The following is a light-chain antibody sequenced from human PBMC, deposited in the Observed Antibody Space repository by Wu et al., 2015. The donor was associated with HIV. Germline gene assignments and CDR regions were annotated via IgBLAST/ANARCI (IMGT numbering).Light chain of an antibody. Sequence: IVLTQSPGTLSLSPGERATLSCRASQTISSSYLAWYQQKPGQAPRLLIYGASIRASGIPDRVSGSGSGTDFTLTINRLEPEDFAVYYCQQYGISTQVTFGGGTKVEIK. J-gene: IGKJ4*01. CDR2: GAS. CDR3: QQYGISTQVT. V-gene: IGKV3-20*01. CDR1: QTISSSY.